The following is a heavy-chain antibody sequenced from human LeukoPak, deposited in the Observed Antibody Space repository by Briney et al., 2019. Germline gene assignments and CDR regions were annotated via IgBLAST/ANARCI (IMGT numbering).Heavy chain of an antibody. CDR2: INPNSGGT. J-gene: IGHJ4*02. D-gene: IGHD3-10*01. CDR1: GYTFTGYY. Sequence: ASVKVSCKASGYTFTGYYMHWVRQAPGQGPEWMGWINPNSGGTNYAQKFQGRVTMTRDTSISTAYMELSRLRSDDTAVYYCAREGETMVRGVIIKENAHFDYWGQGTLVTVSS. CDR3: AREGETMVRGVIIKENAHFDY. V-gene: IGHV1-2*02.